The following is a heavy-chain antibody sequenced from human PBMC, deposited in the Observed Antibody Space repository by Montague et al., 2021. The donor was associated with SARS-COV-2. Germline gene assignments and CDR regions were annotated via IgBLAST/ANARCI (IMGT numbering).Heavy chain of an antibody. CDR3: ARGPKMYGELADY. V-gene: IGHV4-39*02. Sequence: SETLSLTCNVSGGPISSSTYYWGWIRQPPGKGLEWIGNLYNGGTTYYSPSLKSRVTISVDTSKNHFSLNMASVTAADTAVYYCARGPKMYGELADYWGQGTLVTVSS. D-gene: IGHD4-17*01. J-gene: IGHJ4*02. CDR1: GGPISSSTYY. CDR2: LYNGGTT.